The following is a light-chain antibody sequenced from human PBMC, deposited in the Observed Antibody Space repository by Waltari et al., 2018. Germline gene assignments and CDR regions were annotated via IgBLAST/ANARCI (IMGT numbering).Light chain of an antibody. V-gene: IGKV4-1*01. J-gene: IGKJ5*01. Sequence: DIVMTHSPDSLALFLGERSTINFKSTQTLLYSSNNKNYLAWYQQKPGQPPKLLIYWASARESGVPDRFSGSGSGTDFTLTISSLQAEDVAVYYCQQYYSTPPTFGQGTRLEIK. CDR1: QTLLYSSNNKNY. CDR2: WAS. CDR3: QQYYSTPPT.